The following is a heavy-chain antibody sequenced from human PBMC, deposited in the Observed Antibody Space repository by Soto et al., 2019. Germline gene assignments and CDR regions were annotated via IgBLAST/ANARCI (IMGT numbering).Heavy chain of an antibody. CDR3: ARIHWAQSSLDY. CDR2: VTHSGTA. D-gene: IGHD6-19*01. J-gene: IGHJ4*02. V-gene: IGHV4-30-2*01. Sequence: SETLSLTCAVSGGSIDSGAFSLIWIRQPPGKGLEWIGYVTHSGTAYSIPSLNGRLTLSVDSSQTQFSLKLTSVTAADSAFYYCARIHWAQSSLDYWGRGILVTVSS. CDR1: GGSIDSGAFS.